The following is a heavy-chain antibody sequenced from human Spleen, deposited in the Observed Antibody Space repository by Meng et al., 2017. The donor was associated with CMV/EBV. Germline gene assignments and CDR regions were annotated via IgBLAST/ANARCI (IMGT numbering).Heavy chain of an antibody. D-gene: IGHD3-10*01. V-gene: IGHV3-23*03. CDR3: AKARSAYYYGSGSYGWFDP. CDR1: FRSYA. CDR2: IYSGGSNT. Sequence: FRSYAFHWGRQAPGKGLEWVAVIYSGGSNTYYAESVKGRFTISRDNSKNTLYLQMNSLRAEDTAVYYCAKARSAYYYGSGSYGWFDPWGQRTLVTVSS. J-gene: IGHJ5*02.